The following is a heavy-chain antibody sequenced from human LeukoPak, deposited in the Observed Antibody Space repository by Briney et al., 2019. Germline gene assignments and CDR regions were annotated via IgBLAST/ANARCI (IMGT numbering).Heavy chain of an antibody. D-gene: IGHD2-15*01. CDR3: AKSGYEYYFDY. CDR2: ISWNSGSI. V-gene: IGHV3-9*01. CDR1: GFTFDDYA. Sequence: GGSLRISCAASGFTFDDYAMHWVRQAPGKGLEWVSGISWNSGSIGYADSVKGRFTISRDNAKNSLYLQMNSLRAEDTALYYCAKSGYEYYFDYWGQGTLVTVSS. J-gene: IGHJ4*02.